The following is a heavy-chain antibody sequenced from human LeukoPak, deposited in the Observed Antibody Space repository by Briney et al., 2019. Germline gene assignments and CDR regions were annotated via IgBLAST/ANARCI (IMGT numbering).Heavy chain of an antibody. J-gene: IGHJ6*03. CDR1: GYIFTKYG. D-gene: IGHD5-24*01. CDR2: IIPMFGTA. Sequence: ASVKVSCKASGYIFTKYGISWVRQAPGQGLEWMGGIIPMFGTADYAQKLQGRVTITADKSTSTAYMELSSLRSEDTAVYYCARGGDGYNLDYYYYMDVWGKGTTVTVSS. V-gene: IGHV1-69*06. CDR3: ARGGDGYNLDYYYYMDV.